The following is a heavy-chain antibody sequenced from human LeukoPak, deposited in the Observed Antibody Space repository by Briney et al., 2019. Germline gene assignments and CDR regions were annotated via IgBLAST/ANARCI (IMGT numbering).Heavy chain of an antibody. CDR1: GYSISSGYY. V-gene: IGHV3-23*01. CDR2: ISGSGGST. D-gene: IGHD3-3*01. CDR3: AKDTTYYDFWSGLDAFDI. J-gene: IGHJ3*02. Sequence: ETLSLTCTVSGYSISSGYYWGWIRQPPGKGLEWVSAISGSGGSTYYADSVKGRFTISRDNSKNTLYLQMNSLRAEDTAVYYCAKDTTYYDFWSGLDAFDIWGQGTMVTVSS.